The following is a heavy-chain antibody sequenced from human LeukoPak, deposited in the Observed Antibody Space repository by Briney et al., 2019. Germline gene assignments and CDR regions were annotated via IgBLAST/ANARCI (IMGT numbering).Heavy chain of an antibody. CDR3: ARAPHYYDSSGYSKNSYAFDI. Sequence: GGSLRLSCAASGFTFSSYWMHWVRQAPGKGLVWVPRINSDGSSTDYADSVKGRITISRDNAKNTLYLQMNSLRAEDTAVYYCARAPHYYDSSGYSKNSYAFDIWGQGTMVTVSS. CDR2: INSDGSST. J-gene: IGHJ3*02. D-gene: IGHD3-22*01. V-gene: IGHV3-74*01. CDR1: GFTFSSYW.